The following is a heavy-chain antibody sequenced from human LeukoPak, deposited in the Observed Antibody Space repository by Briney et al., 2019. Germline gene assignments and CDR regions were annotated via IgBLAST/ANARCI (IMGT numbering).Heavy chain of an antibody. J-gene: IGHJ4*02. CDR3: AKERKLLHFDC. Sequence: GGSLRLSCAASGFTFSGYGMHWVRQAPGKGLEWVAFIRYDGSNKYYADPVKGRFSISRDNCNNTLYLKTNSVRDEDTAVYYCAKERKLLHFDCWGQGTLVTVSS. CDR2: IRYDGSNK. CDR1: GFTFSGYG. D-gene: IGHD4-23*01. V-gene: IGHV3-30*02.